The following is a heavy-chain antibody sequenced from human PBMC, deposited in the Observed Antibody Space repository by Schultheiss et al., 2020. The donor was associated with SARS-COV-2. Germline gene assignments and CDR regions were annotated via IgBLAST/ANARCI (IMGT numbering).Heavy chain of an antibody. D-gene: IGHD3-10*01. V-gene: IGHV4-34*01. CDR2: INHSGST. CDR3: ARVKLLPTPSSSRRNNWFDP. CDR1: GGSITSVDNY. J-gene: IGHJ5*02. Sequence: SETLSLTCTVSGGSITSVDNYWSWIRQPPGKGLEWIGEINHSGSTNYNPSLKSRVTISVDTSKNQFSLKLSSVTAADTAVYYCARVKLLPTPSSSRRNNWFDPWGQGTLVTVSS.